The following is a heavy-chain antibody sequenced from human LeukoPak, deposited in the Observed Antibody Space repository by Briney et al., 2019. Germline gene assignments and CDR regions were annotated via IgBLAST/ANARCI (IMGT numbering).Heavy chain of an antibody. V-gene: IGHV3-9*01. CDR1: GFTFDDYA. D-gene: IGHD2-2*01. J-gene: IGHJ6*02. CDR3: AKDIEYFYYYYGMDV. Sequence: GGSLGLSCAASGFTFDDYAMHWVRQAPGKGLEWVSGISWNSGSIGYADSVKGRFTISRDNAKNSLYLQMNSLRAEDTALYYCAKDIEYFYYYYGMDVWGQGTTVTVSS. CDR2: ISWNSGSI.